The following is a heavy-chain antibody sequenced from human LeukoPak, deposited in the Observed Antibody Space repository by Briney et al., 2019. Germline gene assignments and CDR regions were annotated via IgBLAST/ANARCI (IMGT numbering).Heavy chain of an antibody. Sequence: PSETLSLTCTVSGGSISSSSYYWGWIRQPPGKGLEWIGSIYYSGSTYYNPSLKSRVTISVDTSKNQFSLKLSSVTAADTAVYYCARDNRGYDFAGYYYMDVWGKGTTVTVSS. J-gene: IGHJ6*03. CDR1: GGSISSSSYY. CDR2: IYYSGST. V-gene: IGHV4-39*07. CDR3: ARDNRGYDFAGYYYMDV. D-gene: IGHD5-12*01.